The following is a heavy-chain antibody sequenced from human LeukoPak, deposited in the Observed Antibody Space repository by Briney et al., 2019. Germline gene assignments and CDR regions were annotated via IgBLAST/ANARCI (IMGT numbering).Heavy chain of an antibody. D-gene: IGHD2-2*01. CDR1: GGSISSSSYY. V-gene: IGHV4-30-2*01. J-gene: IGHJ5*02. Sequence: SETLSLTCTVSGGSISSSSYYWSWIRQPPGKGLEWIGYIHHSGNNYSNPSLKSRVTLSVDRSNNQFSLKLNFLTAADTAMYYCARATDIIVIPADQAQMGGWFDPWGQGTLVTVSS. CDR3: ARATDIIVIPADQAQMGGWFDP. CDR2: IHHSGNN.